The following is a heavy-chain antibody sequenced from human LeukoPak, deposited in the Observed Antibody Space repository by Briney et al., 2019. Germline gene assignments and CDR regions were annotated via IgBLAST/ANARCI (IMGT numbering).Heavy chain of an antibody. CDR2: ISGSGGST. Sequence: HPGGSLRLSCAASGFTFSSYEMNWVRQAPGKGLEWVSAISGSGGSTYYADSVKGRFTISKDNSKNTLYLQMSSLRAEDTAVYYCAKDPRAVAFDYWGQGTLVTVSS. V-gene: IGHV3-23*01. CDR1: GFTFSSYE. D-gene: IGHD6-19*01. J-gene: IGHJ4*02. CDR3: AKDPRAVAFDY.